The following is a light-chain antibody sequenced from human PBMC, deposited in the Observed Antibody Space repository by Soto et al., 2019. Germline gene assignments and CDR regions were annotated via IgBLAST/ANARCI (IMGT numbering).Light chain of an antibody. J-gene: IGKJ1*01. CDR1: QTISTY. CDR3: QQYSTYPWT. V-gene: IGKV1-5*01. Sequence: DIQRTQSPAPLSASVGDRVTITCRASQTISTYLNWYQQKPGKAPKVLIFDASSLESGVPSRFSGSGSATEFTLTISSLQPDDFATYYCQQYSTYPWTFGQGTKVDNK. CDR2: DAS.